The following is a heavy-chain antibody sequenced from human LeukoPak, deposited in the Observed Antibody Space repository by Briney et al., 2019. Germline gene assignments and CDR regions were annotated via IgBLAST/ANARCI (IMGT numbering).Heavy chain of an antibody. CDR2: ISYDGSNK. J-gene: IGHJ3*02. CDR1: GFTFSSYA. CDR3: AREAALDSAFDI. D-gene: IGHD2-15*01. V-gene: IGHV3-30*04. Sequence: GGSLRLSCAASGFTFSSYAMHWVRQAPGKGLEWVAVISYDGSNKYYADSVKGRFTISRDNSKNTLYLQMNSLRAEDTAVYYCAREAALDSAFDIWGQGTMVTVSS.